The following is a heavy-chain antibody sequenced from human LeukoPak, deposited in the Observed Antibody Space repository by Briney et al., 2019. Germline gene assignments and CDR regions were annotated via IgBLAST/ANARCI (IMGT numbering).Heavy chain of an antibody. D-gene: IGHD2-2*01. CDR3: AKDHRYCSSASCTDFDY. Sequence: GGSLRLSCAASGFTFSSYGMHWVRQAPGKGLEWVAVTSCDGSNKYYADSVKGRFTISRDNSKNTLYLQMNSLRAEDTAVYYCAKDHRYCSSASCTDFDYWGQGTLVTVSS. V-gene: IGHV3-30*18. CDR1: GFTFSSYG. J-gene: IGHJ4*02. CDR2: TSCDGSNK.